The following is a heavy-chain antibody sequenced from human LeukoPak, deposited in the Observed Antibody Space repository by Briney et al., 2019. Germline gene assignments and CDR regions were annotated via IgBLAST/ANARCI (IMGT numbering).Heavy chain of an antibody. CDR1: GDSVSNYNA. V-gene: IGHV6-1*01. CDR3: ARDLYYSDRNGYLNGFDL. J-gene: IGHJ3*01. Sequence: SQTLSLTCGISGDSVSNYNAWNWVRQSPSRGLEWLGRTFYRSRWYNTYAVSVKSRIVINADASKNLFSLQLNSVTPEDTAVNCARDLYYSDRNGYLNGFDLWGQGTVVIVSS. D-gene: IGHD3-22*01. CDR2: TFYRSRWYN.